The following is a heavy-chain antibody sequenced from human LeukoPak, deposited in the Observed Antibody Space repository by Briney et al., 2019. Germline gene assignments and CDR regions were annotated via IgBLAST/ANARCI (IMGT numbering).Heavy chain of an antibody. Sequence: PGRSLRLSCAASGFTFDDYAMHWVRQAPGKGLEWVSGISWNSGSIGYADSVKGRFTISRDNAKNSLYLQMNSLRAEDTALYYCAKDLAYYDSSGYHYWGQGTLVTVSS. J-gene: IGHJ4*02. D-gene: IGHD3-22*01. CDR1: GFTFDDYA. CDR3: AKDLAYYDSSGYHY. CDR2: ISWNSGSI. V-gene: IGHV3-9*01.